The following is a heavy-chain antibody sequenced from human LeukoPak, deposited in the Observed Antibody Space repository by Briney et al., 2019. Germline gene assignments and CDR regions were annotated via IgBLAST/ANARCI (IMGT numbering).Heavy chain of an antibody. CDR2: IKEDGSEK. J-gene: IGHJ3*01. V-gene: IGHV3-7*05. CDR1: GFTFSDYG. CDR3: ARNQY. Sequence: GGSLRLSCAASGFTFSDYGMHWLRQAPGKGLEWVANIKEDGSEKYYVDSVKGRFTISRDNAKNSLSLQMNSLRADDTAVYYCARNQYWGQGTLVTVSS.